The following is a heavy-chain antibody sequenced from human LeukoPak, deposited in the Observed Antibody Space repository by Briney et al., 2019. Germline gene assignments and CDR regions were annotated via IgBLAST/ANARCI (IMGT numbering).Heavy chain of an antibody. Sequence: ASVKVSCKVSGYTLTELSMHWVRQAPGKGLEWMGGFDPEDGETIYAQKFQGRVTMTEDTSTDTAYMELSSLRSEDTAVYYCATGLRHSAAYYYGMDVWGQGTTVTVSS. J-gene: IGHJ6*02. CDR2: FDPEDGET. D-gene: IGHD2-2*01. V-gene: IGHV1-24*01. CDR3: ATGLRHSAAYYYGMDV. CDR1: GYTLTELS.